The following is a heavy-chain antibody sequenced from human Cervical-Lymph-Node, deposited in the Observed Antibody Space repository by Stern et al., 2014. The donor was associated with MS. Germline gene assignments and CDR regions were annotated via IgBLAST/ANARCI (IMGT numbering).Heavy chain of an antibody. CDR2: ITNVGST. CDR1: GFTVSRDY. CDR3: ARDTSSPERSDW. D-gene: IGHD1-1*01. V-gene: IGHV3-53*01. J-gene: IGHJ4*02. Sequence: EVHLEESGGGVIQPGGSLRLPCTASGFTVSRDYMTWVRQAPGKGLEWVSLITNVGSTFYTDSVKGRFTISRDDSKNTVYLHMTSLRAEDTAMYYCARDTSSPERSDWWGQGTLVTVSS.